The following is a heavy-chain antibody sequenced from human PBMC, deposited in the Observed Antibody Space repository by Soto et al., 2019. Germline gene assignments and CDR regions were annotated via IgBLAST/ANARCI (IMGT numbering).Heavy chain of an antibody. V-gene: IGHV3-48*01. CDR1: GFTFSTYI. CDR2: ISSSSSAI. J-gene: IGHJ6*02. D-gene: IGHD1-7*01. Sequence: PGGSLRLSCAASGFTFSTYIMNWVRQAPGKGLEWVSYISSSSSAIYYADSVKGRFTISRDNAKNTLYLQMNSLRAEDTAVYYCAKGKLGVKTWPPSNYYYGMDVWGQGTTVTVSS. CDR3: AKGKLGVKTWPPSNYYYGMDV.